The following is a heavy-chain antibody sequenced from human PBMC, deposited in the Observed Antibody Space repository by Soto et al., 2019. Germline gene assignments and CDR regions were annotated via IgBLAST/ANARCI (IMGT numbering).Heavy chain of an antibody. CDR2: ILLDGSEK. D-gene: IGHD2-15*01. J-gene: IGHJ4*02. V-gene: IGHV3-7*01. CDR3: ARSGSDRIGHFDY. CDR1: GFSFSSYW. Sequence: EVQLVESGGGLVQPGGSLRLSCAASGFSFSSYWMSWVRQAPGKGLEWVANILLDGSEKNYVDSVKGRFTISRDNANNSLYLQLNSLRAEDTAVYYCARSGSDRIGHFDYWGQGTLVTVSS.